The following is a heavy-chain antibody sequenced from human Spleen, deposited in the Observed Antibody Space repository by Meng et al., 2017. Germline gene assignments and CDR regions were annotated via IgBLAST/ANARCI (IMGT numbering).Heavy chain of an antibody. CDR3: AKYSYGLGDYLDY. CDR2: IYSGGTT. J-gene: IGHJ4*02. CDR1: GFTVSGNY. Sequence: GESLKISCAVSGFTVSGNYMSWVRQTPGKGLEWVSLIYSGGTTYYGDSVKGRFTISRDSSKNTLYLQMNSLRAEDTALYYCAKYSYGLGDYLDYWGQGALVTVSS. D-gene: IGHD5-18*01. V-gene: IGHV3-66*01.